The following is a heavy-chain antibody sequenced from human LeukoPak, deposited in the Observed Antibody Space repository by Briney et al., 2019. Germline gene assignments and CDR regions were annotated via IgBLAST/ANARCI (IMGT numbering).Heavy chain of an antibody. CDR1: GFTFSTYS. CDR2: ISSTSKYV. CDR3: ASHVGSTRNFDY. Sequence: SGESLRLSCAASGFTFSTYSMNWVRQAPGKGLEWVSSISSTSKYVYYADSVKGRFTVSRDNAKNSLFLQMNSLRAEDTAVYYCASHVGSTRNFDYWGQGTLVTVSS. V-gene: IGHV3-21*01. D-gene: IGHD2-2*01. J-gene: IGHJ4*02.